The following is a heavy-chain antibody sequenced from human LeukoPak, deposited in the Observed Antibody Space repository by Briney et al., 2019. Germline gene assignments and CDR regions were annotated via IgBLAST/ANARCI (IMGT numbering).Heavy chain of an antibody. CDR3: ARDLPVDTAFDP. J-gene: IGHJ5*02. CDR2: INWNGGST. V-gene: IGHV3-20*04. CDR1: GFTFDDYG. D-gene: IGHD5-18*01. Sequence: GGSLRPPREASGFTFDDYGMSWVRQAPGKGREGVFGINWNGGSTGYADSVKGRFTISRDNAKNSLHLQMNSLRAEDTALYYCARDLPVDTAFDPWGQGTLVTVSS.